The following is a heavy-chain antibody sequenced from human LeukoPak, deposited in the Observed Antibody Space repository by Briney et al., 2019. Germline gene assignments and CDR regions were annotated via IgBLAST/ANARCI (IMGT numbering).Heavy chain of an antibody. CDR3: ARGTYCSSTSCYRPGDYYYYMDV. CDR1: GYTFTSYD. D-gene: IGHD2-2*01. J-gene: IGHJ6*03. CDR2: MNPNSGNS. V-gene: IGHV1-8*03. Sequence: ASVKVSCKASGYTFTSYDINWVRQATGQGLEWMGWMNPNSGNSGYAQKFQGRVTITRNTSISTAYMELSSLRSEDTAVYYCARGTYCSSTSCYRPGDYYYYMDVWGKGTTVTVSS.